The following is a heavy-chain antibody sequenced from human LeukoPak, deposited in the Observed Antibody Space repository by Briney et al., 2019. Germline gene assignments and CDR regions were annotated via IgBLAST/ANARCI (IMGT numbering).Heavy chain of an antibody. D-gene: IGHD5-18*01. V-gene: IGHV3-9*01. Sequence: GGSLRLSCAASGFTFDDYAMHWVRQAPGKGLEWVSGISWNSGSIGYAGSVKGRFTISRDNAKNSLYLQMSSLRAEDTALYYCAKDIQLDYYYGMDVWGQGTTVTVSS. CDR1: GFTFDDYA. CDR3: AKDIQLDYYYGMDV. J-gene: IGHJ6*02. CDR2: ISWNSGSI.